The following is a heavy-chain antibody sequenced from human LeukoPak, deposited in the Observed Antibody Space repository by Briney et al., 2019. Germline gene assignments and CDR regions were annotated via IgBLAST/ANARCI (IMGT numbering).Heavy chain of an antibody. V-gene: IGHV3-21*01. CDR3: ARGEYGSGSYHIDY. CDR2: ISSSSSYI. J-gene: IGHJ4*02. Sequence: GGSLRLSCAASGFTFSSYSMNWVRQAPGKGLEWVSFISSSSSYIYYADSVKGRFTISRDNAKNSLYLQMDSLRAEDTAVYYCARGEYGSGSYHIDYWGQGTLVTVSS. D-gene: IGHD3-10*01. CDR1: GFTFSSYS.